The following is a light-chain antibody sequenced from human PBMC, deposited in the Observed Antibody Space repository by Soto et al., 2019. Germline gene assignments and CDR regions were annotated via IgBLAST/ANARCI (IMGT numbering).Light chain of an antibody. CDR3: QQYYSSLTWT. J-gene: IGKJ1*01. V-gene: IGKV4-1*01. CDR2: WAS. Sequence: DIVMTQSPDSLAVSLGERATINCKSSQSVLYSSNHKNYLAGYQQKPGQPPKLLIYWASTRESGVPDRFSGSGSGTDFTHTISSLQAEDVEVYYCQQYYSSLTWTFGQGTKVEIK. CDR1: QSVLYSSNHKNY.